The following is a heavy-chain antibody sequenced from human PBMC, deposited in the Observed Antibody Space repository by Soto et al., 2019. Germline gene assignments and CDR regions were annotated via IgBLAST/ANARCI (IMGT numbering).Heavy chain of an antibody. Sequence: PGGSLRLSCAASGFTFSSYAMHWVRQAPGKGLEWVAVISYDGSNKYYADSVKGRFTISRDNSKNTLYLQMNSLRAEDTAVYYCARGVDYYDSSGYWFYWGQGTLVTVSS. V-gene: IGHV3-30-3*01. CDR2: ISYDGSNK. D-gene: IGHD3-22*01. CDR3: ARGVDYYDSSGYWFY. CDR1: GFTFSSYA. J-gene: IGHJ4*02.